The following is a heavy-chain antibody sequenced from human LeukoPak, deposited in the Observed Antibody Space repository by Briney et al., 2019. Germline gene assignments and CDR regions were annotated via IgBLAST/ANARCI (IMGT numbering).Heavy chain of an antibody. J-gene: IGHJ3*02. CDR2: ISGTGDST. D-gene: IGHD4-23*01. V-gene: IGHV3-23*01. CDR3: ARDDYGGKLDI. CDR1: GFTFSTYA. Sequence: AGGSLRLSCAASGFTFSTYAMSWVRQAPGKGLEWVSAISGTGDSTYYVDSVKGRFTISRDNSKNTLYLQMNSLRAEDTAVYYCARDDYGGKLDIWGQGTVVTVSS.